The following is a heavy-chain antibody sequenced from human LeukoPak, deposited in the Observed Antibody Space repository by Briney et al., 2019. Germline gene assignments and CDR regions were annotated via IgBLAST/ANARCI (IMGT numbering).Heavy chain of an antibody. J-gene: IGHJ6*03. Sequence: SETLSLTCAVYGGSFSGFYWSWIRQPPGKGLEWIGEINHSGSTNYSPSLKSRVAMSLDTSKNQFSLKLSSVTAADTAVYYCARRRTTTCSPLVCFYSPCIDVWGNGTTVTVSS. CDR3: ARRRTTTCSPLVCFYSPCIDV. D-gene: IGHD2-15*01. CDR2: INHSGST. V-gene: IGHV4-34*01. CDR1: GGSFSGFY.